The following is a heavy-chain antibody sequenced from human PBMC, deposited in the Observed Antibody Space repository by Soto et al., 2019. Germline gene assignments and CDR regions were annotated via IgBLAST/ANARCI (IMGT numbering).Heavy chain of an antibody. CDR1: GFTFSSYD. V-gene: IGHV3-13*01. CDR2: IGTAGDT. J-gene: IGHJ6*03. D-gene: IGHD6-19*01. CDR3: ARGSSGWTGPWVGYYMDV. Sequence: GGFLRLSCAASGFTFSSYDMHWVRQATGKGLEWVSAIGTAGDTYYPGSVKGRFTISRENAKNSLYLQMNSLRAGDTAVYYCARGSSGWTGPWVGYYMDVWGKGTTVTVSS.